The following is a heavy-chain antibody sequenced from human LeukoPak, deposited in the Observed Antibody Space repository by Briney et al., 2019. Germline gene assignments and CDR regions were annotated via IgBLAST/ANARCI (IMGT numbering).Heavy chain of an antibody. CDR2: VFHSGNT. CDR1: GGSISSYY. D-gene: IGHD3-10*01. CDR3: ARGSGLLSQMFSGSHTVRYFDL. J-gene: IGHJ2*01. Sequence: PSETLSLTCTVTGGSISSYYWSWIRQPPGKGLEWIGYVFHSGNTNYNPSLKSRVTISVDTSRNQFSLKLNSVTAADTAVYYCARGSGLLSQMFSGSHTVRYFDLWGRGTLVIVSS. V-gene: IGHV4-59*01.